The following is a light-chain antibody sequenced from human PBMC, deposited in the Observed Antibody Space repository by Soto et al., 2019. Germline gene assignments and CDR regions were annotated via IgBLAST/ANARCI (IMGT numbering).Light chain of an antibody. J-gene: IGKJ2*01. CDR3: QQGSSAPLT. V-gene: IGKV1-39*01. Sequence: DIQVTQSPSSLSASVGDRVTITCRTSQTINTYLNWYQQQPGKAPKLLIFAASTLHSGVPSRFSGSGSGTDFTLTITSLQPEDFATYYCQQGSSAPLTFGPGTQLEV. CDR1: QTINTY. CDR2: AAS.